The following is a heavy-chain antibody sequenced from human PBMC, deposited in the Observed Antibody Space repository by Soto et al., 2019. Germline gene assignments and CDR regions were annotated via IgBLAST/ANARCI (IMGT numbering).Heavy chain of an antibody. Sequence: SETLSLTCTVSRGSISSNTFHWGWIRQPPGKGLEWIGSIYYSGSTYYSPSLKSRVTISVDTSKNQFSLKLSRLRSEDTAVYYCARTSGYYLYDYWGKGTLVTVSS. V-gene: IGHV4-39*01. CDR3: ARTSGYYLYDY. J-gene: IGHJ4*02. CDR2: IYYSGST. CDR1: RGSISSNTFH. D-gene: IGHD3-22*01.